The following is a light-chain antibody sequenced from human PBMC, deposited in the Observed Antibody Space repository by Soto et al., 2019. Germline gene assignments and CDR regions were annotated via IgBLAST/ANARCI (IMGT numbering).Light chain of an antibody. J-gene: IGKJ1*01. V-gene: IGKV3-15*01. CDR1: QSVSSK. CDR2: GAS. CDR3: HQYNIWPSWT. Sequence: EIVMTQSPATLSVSPGERATLSCRASQSVSSKLAWYQQKPGQAPRLLIYGASTRATGIPARFSGSGSGTEFTLTFSSLRSEDLAVYYFHQYNIWPSWTFGLFTKVEIK.